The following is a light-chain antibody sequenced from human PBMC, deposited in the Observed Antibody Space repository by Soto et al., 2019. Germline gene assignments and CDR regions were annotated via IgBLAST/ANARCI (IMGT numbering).Light chain of an antibody. CDR3: QQSFSTPT. V-gene: IGKV1-39*01. CDR2: AAS. Sequence: IQMTPSPSSLSASVGDRVTITFRASQSISSYLNWYQQKPGKAPKLMIFAASSLQSGVPFTFSGSGSGTDFTLTISGLQSEDFATYYCQQSFSTPTFGQGTRLEIK. CDR1: QSISSY. J-gene: IGKJ5*01.